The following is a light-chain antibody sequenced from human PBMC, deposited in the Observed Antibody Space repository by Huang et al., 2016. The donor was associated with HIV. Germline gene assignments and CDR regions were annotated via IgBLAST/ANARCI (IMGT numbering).Light chain of an antibody. CDR1: QSVYSSSTSKDY. CDR3: QQYYSSPQT. J-gene: IGKJ1*01. Sequence: DIIMNQSPDSLAVSLGERATLNCRSSQSVYSSSTSKDYMAWFQQKPGQPPRFLLFLASTREAGVPDRFSGSGSGTHFTLTIANLEAEDAAIYYCQQYYSSPQTFGQGTRVEVK. CDR2: LAS. V-gene: IGKV4-1*01.